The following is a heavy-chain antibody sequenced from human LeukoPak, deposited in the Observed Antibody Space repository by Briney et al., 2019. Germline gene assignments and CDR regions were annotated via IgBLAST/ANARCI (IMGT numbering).Heavy chain of an antibody. V-gene: IGHV3-21*01. CDR3: ARAPFAFYDSSGYYTFDY. D-gene: IGHD3-22*01. CDR1: GFTFSSYS. CDR2: ISSSSYI. Sequence: GGSLRLSCAASGFTFSSYSMNWVRQAPGKGLEWVSSISSSSYIYYADSVKGRFTISRDNAKNSLYLQMNSLRAEDTAVYYCARAPFAFYDSSGYYTFDYWGQGTLVTVSS. J-gene: IGHJ4*02.